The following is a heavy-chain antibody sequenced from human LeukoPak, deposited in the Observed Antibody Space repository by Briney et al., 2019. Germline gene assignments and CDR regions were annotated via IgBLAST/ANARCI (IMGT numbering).Heavy chain of an antibody. CDR3: ARLSTIRENRFHP. J-gene: IGHJ5*02. Sequence: GESLKIYCKGSGYSFTSYWIGWVRQMPGKGMEWMGRIYPGDSDTRYSPSFQGQVTTSADKSISTAYLQWSSLKASDTAMYYCARLSTIRENRFHPWGERTLVTVSS. V-gene: IGHV5-51*01. CDR1: GYSFTSYW. D-gene: IGHD2-2*02. CDR2: IYPGDSDT.